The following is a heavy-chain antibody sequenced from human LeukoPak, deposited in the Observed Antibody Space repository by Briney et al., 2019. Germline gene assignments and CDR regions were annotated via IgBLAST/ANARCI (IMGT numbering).Heavy chain of an antibody. CDR3: ARTTSITAFDYDY. J-gene: IGHJ4*01. V-gene: IGHV1-8*03. CDR1: GYTFTNYH. Sequence: ASVTLSCKASGYTFTNYHINWVRQATGQGLEWMGWMNPDDGESGYAQKFQGRVTITRDTSISTSYMELRSLRSDYPAIYFCARTTSITAFDYDYLG. CDR2: MNPDDGES. D-gene: IGHD1-1*01.